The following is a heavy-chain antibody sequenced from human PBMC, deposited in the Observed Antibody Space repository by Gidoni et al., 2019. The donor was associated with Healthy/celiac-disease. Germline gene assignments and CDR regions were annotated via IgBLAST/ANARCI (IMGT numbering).Heavy chain of an antibody. Sequence: QVQLVESGGGVVQPGRSLRLSCAASGFTFSSYGMHWVRQAPGKGLEWVAVISYDGSNKYYADSVKGRFTISRDNSKNTLYLQMNSLRAEDTAVYYCAKEVTGCFDYWGQGTLVTVSS. CDR2: ISYDGSNK. V-gene: IGHV3-30*18. J-gene: IGHJ4*02. D-gene: IGHD2-8*01. CDR3: AKEVTGCFDY. CDR1: GFTFSSYG.